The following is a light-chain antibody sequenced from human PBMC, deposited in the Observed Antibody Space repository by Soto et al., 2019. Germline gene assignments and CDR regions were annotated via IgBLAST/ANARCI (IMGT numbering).Light chain of an antibody. CDR3: QQYYHWRT. CDR1: QDIGTK. CDR2: DVS. Sequence: DIVMAQSPAILAVSPVETFTLSCRASQDIGTKLAWYQQKPGQAPRLLMYDVSTRASAAPARFSGSGSGSEFTLTISSLQSEDFAIYFCQQYYHWRTFGQGTKVDI. J-gene: IGKJ1*01. V-gene: IGKV3-15*01.